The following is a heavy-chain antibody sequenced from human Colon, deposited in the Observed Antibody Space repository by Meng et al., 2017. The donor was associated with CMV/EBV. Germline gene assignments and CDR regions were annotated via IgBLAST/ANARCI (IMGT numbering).Heavy chain of an antibody. CDR3: AKDRVAAAEGWFDP. Sequence: SGFTFSSYAMGWVRQAPGKGLEWVSAISGSGGSTYYADSVKGRFTISRDNSKNTLYLQMNSLRAEDTAVYYCAKDRVAAAEGWFDPWGQGTLVTVSS. V-gene: IGHV3-23*01. J-gene: IGHJ5*02. CDR2: ISGSGGST. D-gene: IGHD6-13*01. CDR1: GFTFSSYA.